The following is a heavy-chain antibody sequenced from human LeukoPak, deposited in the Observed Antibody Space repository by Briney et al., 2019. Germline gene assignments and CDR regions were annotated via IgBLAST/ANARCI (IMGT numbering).Heavy chain of an antibody. CDR1: GFTFRNYA. CDR2: ISGGGGTT. CDR3: AEKVGTTYYHFDY. Sequence: PGGSLRLSCATSGFTFRNYAMSWVRQAPGKGLEWVSAISGGGGTTYYADSVKGRFTISRDSSTNTLYLQMNSLRAEDTAVYYCAEKVGTTYYHFDYWGQGTLVTVSS. J-gene: IGHJ4*02. D-gene: IGHD1-26*01. V-gene: IGHV3-23*01.